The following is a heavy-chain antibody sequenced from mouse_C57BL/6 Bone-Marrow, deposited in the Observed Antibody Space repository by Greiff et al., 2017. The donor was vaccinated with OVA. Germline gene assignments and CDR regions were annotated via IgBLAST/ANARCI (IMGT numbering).Heavy chain of an antibody. CDR3: ARGAY. CDR1: GYAFSNYW. CDR2: IYPGDGDT. Sequence: QVQLQQSGTELVKPAASVKISYKASGYAFSNYWMNWVKQRPGKGLEWNGQIYPGDGDTNYNGKFKGKATLTADKSSSTAYMHLSSLTSEDSAVYFCARGAYWGQGTLVTVSA. V-gene: IGHV1-80*01. J-gene: IGHJ3*01.